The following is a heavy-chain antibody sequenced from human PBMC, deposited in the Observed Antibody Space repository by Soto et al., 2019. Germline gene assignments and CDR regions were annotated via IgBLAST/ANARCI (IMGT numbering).Heavy chain of an antibody. CDR3: ARHDSHYDFWSGPLGAFDI. CDR1: GYSFASHW. V-gene: IGHV5-51*01. CDR2: IYPGDSDT. Sequence: GESLKISCKGSGYSFASHWVAWVRQMPEKGLEWIGTIYPGDSDTKYSPAFRGQVTISADKSISTAYLQWSSLKASDTAMYYCARHDSHYDFWSGPLGAFDIWGQGTMVTVSS. J-gene: IGHJ3*02. D-gene: IGHD3-3*01.